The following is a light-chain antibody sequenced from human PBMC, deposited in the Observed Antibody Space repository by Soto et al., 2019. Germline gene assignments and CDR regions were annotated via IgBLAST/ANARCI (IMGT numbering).Light chain of an antibody. CDR2: DAS. CDR3: QQYNSYSLTWT. Sequence: QITQSPPTLSASVGDRVTITCRARQSISSFVAWYQQKPGKAPKLLIYDASXLEXXVPSRFSGSGSGTEFTLTISSLQTDDFATYYCQQYNSYSLTWTFGQGTKVDIK. CDR1: QSISSF. V-gene: IGKV1-5*01. J-gene: IGKJ1*01.